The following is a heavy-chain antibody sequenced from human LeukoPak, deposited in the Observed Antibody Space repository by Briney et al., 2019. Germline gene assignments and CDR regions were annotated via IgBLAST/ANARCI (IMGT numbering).Heavy chain of an antibody. Sequence: ASVKVSCKASGGTFSSYAISWVRQAPGQGLEWMEGIIPIFGTANYAQKFQGRVTITADESTSTAYMELSSLRSEDTAVYYCARVASGYCSSTSCYTYYYYYMDVWGKGTTVTVSS. J-gene: IGHJ6*03. V-gene: IGHV1-69*13. CDR3: ARVASGYCSSTSCYTYYYYYMDV. CDR1: GGTFSSYA. D-gene: IGHD2-2*02. CDR2: IIPIFGTA.